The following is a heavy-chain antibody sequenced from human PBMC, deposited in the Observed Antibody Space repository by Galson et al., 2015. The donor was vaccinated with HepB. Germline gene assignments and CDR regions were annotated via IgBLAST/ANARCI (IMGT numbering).Heavy chain of an antibody. J-gene: IGHJ4*02. Sequence: SLRLSCAASGFTFSSYSMNWVRQAPGKGLEWVSYISSSSSTIYYADSVKGRFTISRDNAKNSLYLQMNSLRDEDTAVYYCARDPYSSGWQEDYYFDYWGQGTLVTVSS. CDR2: ISSSSSTI. D-gene: IGHD6-19*01. CDR1: GFTFSSYS. V-gene: IGHV3-48*02. CDR3: ARDPYSSGWQEDYYFDY.